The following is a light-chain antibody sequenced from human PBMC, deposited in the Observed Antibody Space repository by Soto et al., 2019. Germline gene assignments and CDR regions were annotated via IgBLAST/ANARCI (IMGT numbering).Light chain of an antibody. CDR1: SSDVGGYNY. CDR3: SSYTSSSTLV. CDR2: EVS. V-gene: IGLV2-14*01. J-gene: IGLJ3*02. Sequence: QSALTQPASVSGSPGQSITISCTGTSSDVGGYNYVSWYQQHPGKAPKLMIYEVSNRPSGVSNPFSGSKSGNTASLTISGLHAEDEADYYCSSYTSSSTLVFGGGTKLTVL.